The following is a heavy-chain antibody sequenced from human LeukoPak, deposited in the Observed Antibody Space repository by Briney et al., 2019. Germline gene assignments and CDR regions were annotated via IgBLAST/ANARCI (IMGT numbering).Heavy chain of an antibody. CDR2: IYYTGGT. V-gene: IGHV4-59*02. CDR1: GATVTSYC. Sequence: SETLSLTCTVSGATVTSYCWNWIRQPPGKGLEWIGYIYYTGGTNYNPSLRSRVTISADTSQNQFSLTLNSVTSADTAVYYCARCRYSSSSDFEYWSQGSLVTVSS. D-gene: IGHD6-13*01. J-gene: IGHJ4*02. CDR3: ARCRYSSSSDFEY.